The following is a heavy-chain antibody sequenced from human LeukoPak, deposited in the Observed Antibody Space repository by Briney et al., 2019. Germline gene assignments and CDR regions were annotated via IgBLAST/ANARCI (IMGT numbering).Heavy chain of an antibody. D-gene: IGHD3-22*01. CDR1: TFGDYA. CDR3: ASIAYYYDSSGPTHDY. V-gene: IGHV4-30-4*01. J-gene: IGHJ4*02. Sequence: TFGDYAMSWVRQPPGKGLEWIGYIYYSGSTYYNPSLKSRVTISVDTSKNQFSLKLSSVTAADTAVYYCASIAYYYDSSGPTHDYWGQGTLVTVSS. CDR2: IYYSGST.